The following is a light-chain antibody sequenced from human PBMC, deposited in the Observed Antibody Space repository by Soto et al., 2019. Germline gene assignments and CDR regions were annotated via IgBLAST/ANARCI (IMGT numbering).Light chain of an antibody. J-gene: IGKJ2*01. CDR1: QSISTW. CDR3: QQYNSYSYT. V-gene: IGKV1-5*01. CDR2: DAS. Sequence: GDRVTITCRAGQSISTWLAWYQQKPGKAPKLLIYDASSLESGVPSRFSGSGSGTEFTLTISSLQPDDFAAYYCQQYNSYSYTFGQGTKMDIK.